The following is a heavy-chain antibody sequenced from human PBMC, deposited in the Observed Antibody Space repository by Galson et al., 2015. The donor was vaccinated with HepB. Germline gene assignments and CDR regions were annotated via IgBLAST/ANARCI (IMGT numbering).Heavy chain of an antibody. CDR1: GYSFTSYW. CDR3: ARSSLGWGVTTITLGY. CDR2: IYPGDSDT. V-gene: IGHV5-51*01. J-gene: IGHJ4*02. D-gene: IGHD4-17*01. Sequence: QSGAEVTKPGESLKISCKGSGYSFTSYWIGWVRQMPGKGLEWMGIIYPGDSDTRYSPSFQGQVTISADKSISTAYLQWSSLKASDTAMYYCARSSLGWGVTTITLGYWGQGTLVTVSS.